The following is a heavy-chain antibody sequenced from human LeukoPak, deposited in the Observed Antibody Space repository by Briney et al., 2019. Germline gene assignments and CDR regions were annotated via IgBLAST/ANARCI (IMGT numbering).Heavy chain of an antibody. CDR1: GFTFSYYG. CDR2: ISYDATNK. D-gene: IGHD6-13*01. V-gene: IGHV3-30*03. Sequence: GGSLRLSCAASGFTFSYYGIHWVRQAPGKGLEWVAVISYDATNKYYTDSVKGRFTISRDNSKNTLYLQMNSLRAEDTAVYYCAREGAAAGTQGGDYWGQGTLVTVSS. J-gene: IGHJ4*02. CDR3: AREGAAAGTQGGDY.